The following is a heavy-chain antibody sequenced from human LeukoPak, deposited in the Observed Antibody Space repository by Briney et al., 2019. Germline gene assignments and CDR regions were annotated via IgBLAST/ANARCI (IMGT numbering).Heavy chain of an antibody. D-gene: IGHD2-2*01. V-gene: IGHV1-2*02. CDR2: INPNSGGT. J-gene: IGHJ5*02. Sequence: WASVKVSCKASGYTFTGYYMHWVRQAPGQGLEWMGWINPNSGGTNYAQKFQGRVTMTRDTSISTAYMELSRLRSDDTAVYYCARPVVPAADWFDPWGQGTLVTVSS. CDR3: ARPVVPAADWFDP. CDR1: GYTFTGYY.